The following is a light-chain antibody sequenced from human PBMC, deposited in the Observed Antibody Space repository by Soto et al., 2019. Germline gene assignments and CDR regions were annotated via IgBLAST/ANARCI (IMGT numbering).Light chain of an antibody. J-gene: IGLJ1*01. Sequence: QSALTKPPSASGSPGQSVTISCTGANSDVGSYNFVSWYQQHPGRAPKLLIYEVSKRPSGVPDRFSGSKSGNTASLTVSGLQAEDEADYYCSSYAGTNTRYLFGSGTKLTVL. V-gene: IGLV2-8*01. CDR3: SSYAGTNTRYL. CDR1: NSDVGSYNF. CDR2: EVS.